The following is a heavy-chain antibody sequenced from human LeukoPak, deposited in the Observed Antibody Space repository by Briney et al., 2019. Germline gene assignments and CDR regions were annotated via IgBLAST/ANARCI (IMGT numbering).Heavy chain of an antibody. V-gene: IGHV3-30-3*01. Sequence: PGRSLRLSRAASGFTFSSYAMHWVRQAPGKGLEWVAVISYDGSNKYYADSVKGRFTISRDNSKNTLYLQMNSLRAEDTAVYYCAREAFTYYYDSSGFGYWGQGTLVTVSS. CDR1: GFTFSSYA. CDR2: ISYDGSNK. D-gene: IGHD3-22*01. CDR3: AREAFTYYYDSSGFGY. J-gene: IGHJ4*02.